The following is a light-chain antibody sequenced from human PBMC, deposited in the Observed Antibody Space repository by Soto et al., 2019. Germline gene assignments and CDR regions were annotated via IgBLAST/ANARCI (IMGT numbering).Light chain of an antibody. V-gene: IGLV2-23*03. J-gene: IGLJ2*01. CDR2: EGS. Sequence: QSVLTQPASVSGSPRRSITISCTGTSSDVGSYNLVSWYQQHPGKAPKLMIYEGSKRPSGVSNRFSGSKSGNTASLTISGLQAEDEADYYCCSYAGSSTFVVFGGGTKVTVL. CDR1: SSDVGSYNL. CDR3: CSYAGSSTFVV.